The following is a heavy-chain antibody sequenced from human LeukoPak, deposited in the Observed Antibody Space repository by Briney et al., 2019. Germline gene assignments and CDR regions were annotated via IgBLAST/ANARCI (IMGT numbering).Heavy chain of an antibody. Sequence: GGSLRLSCAASGFTFDDYAMHWVRQAPGKGLEWVSGISWNSGSIGYADSVKGRFTISRDNAKNSLYLQMNSLRAEDTAVYYCASLIQLWAPNDYWGQGTLVTVSS. CDR3: ASLIQLWAPNDY. V-gene: IGHV3-9*01. J-gene: IGHJ4*02. CDR1: GFTFDDYA. D-gene: IGHD5-18*01. CDR2: ISWNSGSI.